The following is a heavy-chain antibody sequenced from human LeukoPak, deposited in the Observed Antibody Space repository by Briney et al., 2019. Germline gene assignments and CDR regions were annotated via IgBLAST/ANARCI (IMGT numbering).Heavy chain of an antibody. J-gene: IGHJ4*02. V-gene: IGHV3-74*01. D-gene: IGHD3-16*01. CDR3: ARDMNPTVFDF. CDR1: GFTFTSHW. Sequence: PGGSLRLSCAASGFTFTSHWMHWVRQTPGKGLVWVSGIKNDGNDTAYADSVKGRFTISRDNAKNTLYLQMGSLRAEDTAVYYCARDMNPTVFDFWGQGTLVTVSS. CDR2: IKNDGNDT.